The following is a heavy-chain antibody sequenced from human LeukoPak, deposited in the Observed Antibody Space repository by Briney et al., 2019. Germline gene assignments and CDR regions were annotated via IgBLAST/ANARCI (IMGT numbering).Heavy chain of an antibody. V-gene: IGHV4-61*02. CDR3: ASSDYYDSSGYYQVYYGMDV. J-gene: IGHJ6*02. D-gene: IGHD3-22*01. Sequence: SQTVSLTCTVTGGSISSGSYYWSWIRQPAGKGLEWIGRIYTSGSTNYNPSLKSRVTISVDTSKNQFSLKLSSVTAADTAVYYCASSDYYDSSGYYQVYYGMDVWGQGTTVTVSS. CDR1: GGSISSGSYY. CDR2: IYTSGST.